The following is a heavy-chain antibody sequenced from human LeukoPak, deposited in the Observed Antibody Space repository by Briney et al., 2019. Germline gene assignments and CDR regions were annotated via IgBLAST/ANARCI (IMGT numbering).Heavy chain of an antibody. CDR2: IWYDGSNK. V-gene: IGHV3-33*01. J-gene: IGHJ5*02. D-gene: IGHD6-19*01. Sequence: GGSLRLSCAASGFTFSSYGMHWVRQAPGKGLEWVAVIWYDGSNKYYADSVKGRFTISRDNSKNTLNLQMNSLRAEDTAVYYCARDLDSSGWYCWFDPWGQGTLVTVSS. CDR3: ARDLDSSGWYCWFDP. CDR1: GFTFSSYG.